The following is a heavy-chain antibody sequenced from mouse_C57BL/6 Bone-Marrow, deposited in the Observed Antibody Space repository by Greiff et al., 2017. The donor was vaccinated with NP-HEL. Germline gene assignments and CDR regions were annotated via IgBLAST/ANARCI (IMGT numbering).Heavy chain of an antibody. D-gene: IGHD1-1*01. CDR2: IDPETGGT. CDR3: TRCGDSYYYGSSYVGFAY. V-gene: IGHV1-15*01. CDR1: GYTFTDYE. Sequence: QVQLQQSGAELVRPGASVTLSCKASGYTFTDYEMHWVKQTPVHGLAWIGAIDPETGGTAYNQKFKGKAILTADNSSSTAYMDLRSLTSEDSAVFYCTRCGDSYYYGSSYVGFAYWGQGTLVTVSA. J-gene: IGHJ3*01.